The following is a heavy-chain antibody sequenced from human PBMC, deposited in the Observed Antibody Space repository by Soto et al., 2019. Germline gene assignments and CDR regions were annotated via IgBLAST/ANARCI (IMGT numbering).Heavy chain of an antibody. V-gene: IGHV3-21*06. CDR3: ARARVYATGPLDF. J-gene: IGHJ4*02. CDR1: GFTFTSYT. CDR2: ISSSSDYI. Sequence: GGSLRLSCAASGFTFTSYTMNWVRQAPGKELEWVSSISSSSDYIYYADSMKGRVTISRDNAKNSLFLGMNSLTGEDTAVYYCARARVYATGPLDFWGQGTLVTVSS. D-gene: IGHD6-13*01.